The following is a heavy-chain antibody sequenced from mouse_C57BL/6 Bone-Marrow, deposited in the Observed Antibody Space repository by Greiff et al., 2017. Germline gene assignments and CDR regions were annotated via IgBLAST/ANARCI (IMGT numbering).Heavy chain of an antibody. CDR2: IDPSDSYT. J-gene: IGHJ2*01. V-gene: IGHV1-69*01. CDR1: GYTFTSYW. D-gene: IGHD2-2*01. CDR3: ARYGYDGGDY. Sequence: VQLQQPGAELVMPGASVKLSCKASGYTFTSYWMHWVKQRPGQGLEWIGEIDPSDSYTNYNQKFKGKSTLTVDKSSSTAYMQLRSLTSEDSAVYYCARYGYDGGDYWGQGTTLTVSS.